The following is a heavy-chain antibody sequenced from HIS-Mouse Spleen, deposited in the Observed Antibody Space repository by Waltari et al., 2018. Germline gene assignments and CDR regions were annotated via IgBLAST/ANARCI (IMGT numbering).Heavy chain of an antibody. CDR3: AREIPYSSSWYDWYFDL. V-gene: IGHV4-39*07. CDR2: IYYSGST. CDR1: GGSISGSSYS. D-gene: IGHD6-13*01. Sequence: QLQLQESGPGLVKPSETLSLTCTVSGGSISGSSYSWGWLRQPPGKGLEWIGSIYYSGSTYYNPSLKSRVTISVDTSKNQFSLKLSSVTAADTAVYYCAREIPYSSSWYDWYFDLWGRGTLVTVSS. J-gene: IGHJ2*01.